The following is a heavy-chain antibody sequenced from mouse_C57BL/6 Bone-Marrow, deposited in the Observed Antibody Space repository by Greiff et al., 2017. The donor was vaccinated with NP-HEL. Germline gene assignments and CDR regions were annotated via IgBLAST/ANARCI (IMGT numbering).Heavy chain of an antibody. CDR1: GFSLTSYG. CDR2: IWRGGST. Sequence: VQLQESGPGLVQPSQSLSITCTVSGFSLTSYGVHWVRQSPGKGLEWLGVIWRGGSTDYNAAFMSRLSITKDNSKSQVFFKMNSLQADDTAIYYCAKNHWWSYAMDYWGQGTAVTVSS. D-gene: IGHD1-1*02. J-gene: IGHJ4*01. V-gene: IGHV2-5*01. CDR3: AKNHWWSYAMDY.